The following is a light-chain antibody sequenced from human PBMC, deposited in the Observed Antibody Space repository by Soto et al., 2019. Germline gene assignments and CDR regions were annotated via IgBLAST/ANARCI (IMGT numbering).Light chain of an antibody. CDR3: QQYNNWPFT. J-gene: IGKJ5*01. CDR2: GAS. Sequence: EIVMTQSPATLSVSPGERVTLSCRASQSVSSNLAWYQQKPVQAPRLLIFGASTRAADIPPRFSGSGSGTEFTLTISSLQSEDFAVYYCQQYNNWPFTFGHGTRLEIK. V-gene: IGKV3-15*01. CDR1: QSVSSN.